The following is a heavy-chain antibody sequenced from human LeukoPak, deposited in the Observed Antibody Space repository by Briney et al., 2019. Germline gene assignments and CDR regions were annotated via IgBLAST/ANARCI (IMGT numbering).Heavy chain of an antibody. CDR3: ARGAGRGVVVAAQYFDY. Sequence: SETLSLTCAVYGGSFSGYYWSWIRQPPGKGLEWIGEINHSGSTNYNPSLKSRVTISVDTSKNQFSLKLSSVTAADTAVYYCARGAGRGVVVAAQYFDYWGQGTLVTVSS. CDR1: GGSFSGYY. V-gene: IGHV4-34*01. CDR2: INHSGST. J-gene: IGHJ4*02. D-gene: IGHD2-15*01.